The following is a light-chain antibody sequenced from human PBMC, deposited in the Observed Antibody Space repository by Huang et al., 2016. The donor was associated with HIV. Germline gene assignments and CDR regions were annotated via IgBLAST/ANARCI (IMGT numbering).Light chain of an antibody. CDR3: QQLHTYPIT. CDR2: GAS. J-gene: IGKJ5*01. Sequence: QLTQSPPSLSASVGDTVTISCRASQDIGTSLAWYQQKTGRAPKLLISGASTLQTGVPSRFSGDAAGAFFTLFISDLQPEDFATYDCQQLHTYPITFGQGTRLEIK. V-gene: IGKV1-13*02. CDR1: QDIGTS.